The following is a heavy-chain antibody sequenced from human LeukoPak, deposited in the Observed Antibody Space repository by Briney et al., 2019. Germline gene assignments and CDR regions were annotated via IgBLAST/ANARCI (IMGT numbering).Heavy chain of an antibody. J-gene: IGHJ4*02. CDR2: IYYSGST. Sequence: SETLSLTCTVSGGSISSYYWSWIRQPPGKGLEWIGYIYYSGSTNYNPSLKSRVTISVDTSKNQFSLKLSSVTAADTAVYYCAREVDDSSGYYDYWGQGTLVTVSS. V-gene: IGHV4-59*01. CDR3: AREVDDSSGYYDY. CDR1: GGSISSYY. D-gene: IGHD3-22*01.